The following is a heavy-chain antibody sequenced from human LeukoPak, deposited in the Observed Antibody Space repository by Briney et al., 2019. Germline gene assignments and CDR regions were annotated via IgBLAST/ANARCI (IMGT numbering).Heavy chain of an antibody. CDR2: IYHSGST. V-gene: IGHV4-38-2*02. CDR1: GYSISSGNY. J-gene: IGHJ4*02. D-gene: IGHD3-22*01. CDR3: ASGHYDSSGYVDDY. Sequence: PSETLSLTCTVSGYSISSGNYWGWIRQPPGKGLEWIGSIYHSGSTYYNPSLKSRVTISLDTSKNQVSLKLSSVTAADTAVYYCASGHYDSSGYVDDYWGQGTLVTVSS.